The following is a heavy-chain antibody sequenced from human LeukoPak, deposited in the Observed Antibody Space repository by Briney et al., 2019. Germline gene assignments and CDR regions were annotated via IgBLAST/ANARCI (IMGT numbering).Heavy chain of an antibody. Sequence: KTSETLSLTCAVYGGSFSGYYWSWIRQPPGKGLEWIGEINHSGSTNYNPSLKSRVTISVDTSKNQFSLKLSSVTAADTAVYYCARGFRGANFDYWGQGALVTVSS. J-gene: IGHJ4*02. D-gene: IGHD3-10*01. CDR2: INHSGST. CDR1: GGSFSGYY. V-gene: IGHV4-34*01. CDR3: ARGFRGANFDY.